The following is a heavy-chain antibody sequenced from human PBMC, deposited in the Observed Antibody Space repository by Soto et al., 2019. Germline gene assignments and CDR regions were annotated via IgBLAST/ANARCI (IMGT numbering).Heavy chain of an antibody. D-gene: IGHD5-12*01. CDR1: GFKFTIYG. Sequence: ASVKVSCKTSGFKFTIYGITWVRQAPGQGLEWMGWISAYNGTTNYARNFQGRITLTTDTSTSTAYMEMRSLRSDDTAVYYCARDLVSYSVYDGINNRGHGTLVTVSS. CDR3: ARDLVSYSVYDGINN. J-gene: IGHJ4*01. CDR2: ISAYNGTT. V-gene: IGHV1-18*01.